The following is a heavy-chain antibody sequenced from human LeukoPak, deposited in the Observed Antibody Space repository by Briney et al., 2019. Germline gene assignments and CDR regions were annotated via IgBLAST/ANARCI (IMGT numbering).Heavy chain of an antibody. Sequence: GGSLRLSCAASGFTFSGYSMNWVRQAPGKGLXXXXSISSSRGHIHYADSVKGRFTISRDNAKNSVYLQMNSLRAEDTAVYFCGRDSVTVAPAAPDYWGQGTLVTVSS. CDR3: GRDSVTVAPAAPDY. J-gene: IGHJ4*02. V-gene: IGHV3-21*01. CDR2: ISSSRGHI. CDR1: GFTFSGYS. D-gene: IGHD2-2*01.